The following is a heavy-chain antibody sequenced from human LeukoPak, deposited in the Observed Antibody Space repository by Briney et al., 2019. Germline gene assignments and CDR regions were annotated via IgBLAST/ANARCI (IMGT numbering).Heavy chain of an antibody. V-gene: IGHV3-33*08. Sequence: GGSLRLSCAASGFTFSSYAMNWVRQAPGKGLEWVAVIFYDGSNKYSADSVKGRFTISRDNSENTLFLQMNSLRAEDTAVYYCARVGSAWSYFDYWGQGTLVTVSS. CDR1: GFTFSSYA. CDR2: IFYDGSNK. D-gene: IGHD6-19*01. J-gene: IGHJ4*02. CDR3: ARVGSAWSYFDY.